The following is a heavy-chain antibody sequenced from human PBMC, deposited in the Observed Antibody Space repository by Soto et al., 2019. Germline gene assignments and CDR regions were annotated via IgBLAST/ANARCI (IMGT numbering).Heavy chain of an antibody. CDR2: INAIIGNT. CDR1: GYTFTSYA. Sequence: ASVKVSCKASGYTFTSYAMHWVRQAPGQRLEWMGWINAIIGNTKYSQKFQGRVTITADKSASTAYMELSSLRSEDTAVYYCANEDAISYGMDVWGQGTTVTVSS. V-gene: IGHV1-3*01. J-gene: IGHJ6*02. CDR3: ANEDAISYGMDV.